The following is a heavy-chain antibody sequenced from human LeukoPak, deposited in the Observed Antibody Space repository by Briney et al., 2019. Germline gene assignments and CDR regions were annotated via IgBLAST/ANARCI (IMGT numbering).Heavy chain of an antibody. Sequence: ASVKVSCKASGYTFTGYYMHWVRQAPGQGLEWMGWINPNSGGTNYAQKFQGRVTMTRDTSISTAYMELSRLRSDDTAVYYCARWGAMVRGVIYDYWGQGTLVTVSS. V-gene: IGHV1-2*02. J-gene: IGHJ4*02. CDR1: GYTFTGYY. D-gene: IGHD3-10*01. CDR2: INPNSGGT. CDR3: ARWGAMVRGVIYDY.